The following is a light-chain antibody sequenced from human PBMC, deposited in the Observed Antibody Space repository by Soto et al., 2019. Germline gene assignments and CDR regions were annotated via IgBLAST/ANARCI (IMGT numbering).Light chain of an antibody. J-gene: IGKJ1*01. Sequence: DIQMTQSPSSLSASVGDRVTITCRASQSISNYLNWYQQKPGKAPKLLIYAASSMQSGVPSRFSGSGSGTEFTLTISSLQSEDFAVYYCQQHDQGWTFGQGTKVEIK. CDR3: QQHDQGWT. V-gene: IGKV1-39*01. CDR1: QSISNY. CDR2: AAS.